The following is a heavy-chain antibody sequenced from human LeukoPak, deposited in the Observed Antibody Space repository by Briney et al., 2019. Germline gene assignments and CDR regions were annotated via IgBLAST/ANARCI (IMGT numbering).Heavy chain of an antibody. CDR3: ARDHYYDSSGYQNYFDC. Sequence: GRSLRLSCAASGFTFSSYGMHWVRQAPGKGLEWVAVIWYDGSNKYYADSVKGRFTISRDNSKNTLYLQMNSLRAEDTAVYYCARDHYYDSSGYQNYFDCWGQGTLVTVSS. V-gene: IGHV3-33*01. D-gene: IGHD3-22*01. CDR1: GFTFSSYG. J-gene: IGHJ4*02. CDR2: IWYDGSNK.